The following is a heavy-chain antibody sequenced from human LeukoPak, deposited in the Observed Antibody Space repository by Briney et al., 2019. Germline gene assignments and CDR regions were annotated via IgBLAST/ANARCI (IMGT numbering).Heavy chain of an antibody. V-gene: IGHV3-15*07. CDR3: TTGIRGD. CDR2: IQSKTDGGKT. CDR1: GFIVTNAC. D-gene: IGHD3-3*02. J-gene: IGHJ4*02. Sequence: GGSLRLSCAASGFIVTNACMNWVRQAPGKGLEWVGRIQSKTDGGKTDYAAPVKGRFTISRGDSKNTLYLQMNSLKTEDTAIYYCTTGIRGDWGQGTLVTVSS.